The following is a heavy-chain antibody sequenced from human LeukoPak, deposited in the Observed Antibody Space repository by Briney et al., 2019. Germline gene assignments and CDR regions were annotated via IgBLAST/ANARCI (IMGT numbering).Heavy chain of an antibody. CDR1: GVSISSSNNF. CDR2: VHYSGTT. CDR3: ARRKYYYDSSGLFV. Sequence: PSETLSLTCTVSGVSISSSNNFWGWIRQPPGKGLEWIGSVHYSGTTYYIPSLKSRVTISVDTSKNQFSLKLSSVTAADTAVYYCARRKYYYDSSGLFVWGKGTTVTVSS. D-gene: IGHD3-22*01. V-gene: IGHV4-39*01. J-gene: IGHJ6*04.